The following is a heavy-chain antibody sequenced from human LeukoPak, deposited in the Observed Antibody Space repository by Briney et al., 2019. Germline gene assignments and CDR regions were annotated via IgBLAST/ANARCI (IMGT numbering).Heavy chain of an antibody. V-gene: IGHV1-69*05. CDR2: IIPIFGTA. CDR3: AREGIAAAGTLESGPFDY. D-gene: IGHD6-13*01. Sequence: SVKVSCKASGGTFSSYAISWVRQAPGQGLEWMGGIIPIFGTANYAQKFQGRVTITTDESTSTAYMELSSLRSEDTAVYYCAREGIAAAGTLESGPFDYWGQGTLVTVSS. J-gene: IGHJ4*02. CDR1: GGTFSSYA.